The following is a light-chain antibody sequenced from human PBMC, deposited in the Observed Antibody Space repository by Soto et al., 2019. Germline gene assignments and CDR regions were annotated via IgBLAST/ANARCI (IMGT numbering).Light chain of an antibody. Sequence: EVVMTQSPATVSVSPGEGVTLSCRASQTISNDLAWYQQKPGQAPRLLIYGASTRATGVPARFSGGGSGTEFPLTISSRQSEDFAFYYCQQNNKWPPVTFGGGTKVEIK. J-gene: IGKJ4*01. CDR1: QTISND. CDR2: GAS. CDR3: QQNNKWPPVT. V-gene: IGKV3-15*01.